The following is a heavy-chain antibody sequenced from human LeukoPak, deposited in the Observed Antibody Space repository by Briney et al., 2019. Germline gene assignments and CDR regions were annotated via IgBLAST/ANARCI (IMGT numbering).Heavy chain of an antibody. CDR1: GYTFTGYY. CDR3: ARVLVTIFGVVKDAFDI. CDR2: INPNSGGT. J-gene: IGHJ3*02. D-gene: IGHD3-3*01. Sequence: ASVKVSCKASGYTFTGYYMHWVRQAPGLGLEWMGWINPNSGGTNYAQKFQGRVTMTRDTSISTAYMELSRLRSDDTAVYYCARVLVTIFGVVKDAFDIWGQGTMVTVSS. V-gene: IGHV1-2*02.